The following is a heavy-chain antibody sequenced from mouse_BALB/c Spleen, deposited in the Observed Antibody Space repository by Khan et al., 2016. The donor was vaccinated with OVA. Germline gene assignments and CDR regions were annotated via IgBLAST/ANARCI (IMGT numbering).Heavy chain of an antibody. Sequence: QVQLQQSGPELVMPGASVKMSCKASGYSFTDYIITWVKQRTGQGLQWIGEIYPGSGSIYSTEKFKGKSTLTADKSSNTAYMQLSSLTSEDSAVYFWARGDYVSSYPGFAYWGQGTLVTVSA. CDR3: ARGDYVSSYPGFAY. V-gene: IGHV1-77*01. J-gene: IGHJ3*01. D-gene: IGHD1-1*01. CDR2: IYPGSGSI. CDR1: GYSFTDYI.